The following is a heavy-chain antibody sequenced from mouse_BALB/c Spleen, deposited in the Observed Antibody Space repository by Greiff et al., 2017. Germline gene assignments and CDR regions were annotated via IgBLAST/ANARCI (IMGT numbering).Heavy chain of an antibody. CDR1: GFAFSSYD. CDR2: ISSGGGST. V-gene: IGHV5-12-1*01. J-gene: IGHJ2*01. CDR3: ARQAYYGYDVGYFDY. Sequence: EVQRVESGGGLVKPGGSLKLSCAASGFAFSSYDMSWVRQTPEKRLEWVAYISSGGGSTYYPDTVKGRFTISRDNAKNTLYLQMSSLKSEDTAMYYCARQAYYGYDVGYFDYWGQGTTLTVSS. D-gene: IGHD2-9*01.